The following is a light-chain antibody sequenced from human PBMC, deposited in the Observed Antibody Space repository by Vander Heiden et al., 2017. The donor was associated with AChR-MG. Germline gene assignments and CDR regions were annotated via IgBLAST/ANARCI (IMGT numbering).Light chain of an antibody. CDR3: QQRDSTPQT. CDR1: QSISNY. Sequence: DIQMTQSPSSLSASVGDRVTITCRARQSISNYLHWYQQKPGKAPRLLIYGSSNLQGGVPSRFSGSGSGTDFTLTVSRLQPEDFATYYCQQRDSTPQTFGQRTKLEIK. CDR2: GSS. J-gene: IGKJ2*01. V-gene: IGKV1-39*01.